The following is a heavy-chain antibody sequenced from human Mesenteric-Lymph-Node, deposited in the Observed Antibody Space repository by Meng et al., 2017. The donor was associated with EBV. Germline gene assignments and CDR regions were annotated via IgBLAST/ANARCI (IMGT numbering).Heavy chain of an antibody. J-gene: IGHJ4*02. CDR2: IYYSGST. CDR1: GASISSSSYY. Sequence: LRLQESGPGLVRPSETLSLTGTVSGASISSSSYYWGWIRQPPGKGLEWIGSIYYSGSTYYNPSLKSRVTISVDTSKNQFSLKLSSVTAADTAVYYCARHVDPGETDYWGQGTLVTVSS. V-gene: IGHV4-39*01. CDR3: ARHVDPGETDY. D-gene: IGHD1-14*01.